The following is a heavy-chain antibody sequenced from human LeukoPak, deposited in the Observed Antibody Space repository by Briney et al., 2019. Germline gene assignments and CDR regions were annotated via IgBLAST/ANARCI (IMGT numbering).Heavy chain of an antibody. Sequence: GGSLRLSCAASGFTFSSYWMSWVRQAPRKGLEWVANIKQDGSEKYYVDSVKGRFTISRDNAKNSLYLQMNSLRAEDTAVYYCAPSGYCSGGSCYSGFDPWGQGTLVTVSS. CDR1: GFTFSSYW. CDR3: APSGYCSGGSCYSGFDP. CDR2: IKQDGSEK. D-gene: IGHD2-15*01. V-gene: IGHV3-7*01. J-gene: IGHJ5*02.